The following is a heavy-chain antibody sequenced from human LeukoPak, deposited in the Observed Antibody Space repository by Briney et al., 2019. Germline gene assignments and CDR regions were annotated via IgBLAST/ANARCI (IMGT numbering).Heavy chain of an antibody. Sequence: ASVKVSCKASGGTFSSYAISWVRQAPGQGLEWMGGIIPIFGTANYAQKFQGRVTITADESTSIAYMELSSLRSEDTAVYYCAREYSSGPDAFDIWGQGTMVTVSS. V-gene: IGHV1-69*01. CDR3: AREYSSGPDAFDI. CDR2: IIPIFGTA. CDR1: GGTFSSYA. J-gene: IGHJ3*02. D-gene: IGHD6-19*01.